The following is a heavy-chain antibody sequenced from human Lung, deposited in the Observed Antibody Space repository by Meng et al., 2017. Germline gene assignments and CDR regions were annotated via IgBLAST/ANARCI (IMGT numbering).Heavy chain of an antibody. CDR3: TNDRLNH. CDR2: INRDGTKP. V-gene: IGHV3-74*01. D-gene: IGHD1-1*01. CDR1: GFTFTDHW. J-gene: IGHJ1*01. Sequence: EGQLVGSGGGLVPPGGSLRLSCAASGFTFTDHWMHWVRQGPGKGLVWVSRINRDGTKPTYADSVKGRFTISRDNAKNTLYLQMNNLRAEDTAFYYCTNDRLNHWGQGALVPSPQ.